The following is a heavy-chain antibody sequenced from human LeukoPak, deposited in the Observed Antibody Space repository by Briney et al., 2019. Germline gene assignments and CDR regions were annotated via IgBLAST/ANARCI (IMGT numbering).Heavy chain of an antibody. V-gene: IGHV4-39*01. CDR3: ARGGSSWYGASDV. CDR1: GGSISSSTYY. D-gene: IGHD6-13*01. J-gene: IGHJ3*01. CDR2: DSYSGST. Sequence: PSETLSLTCIVSGGSISSSTYYWGWIRQPPGKGLEWIGSDSYSGSTYYNPSLTSRVTISVDTSKNQFSLKLSSVTAADTAVYYCARGGSSWYGASDVWGQGTVVTVSS.